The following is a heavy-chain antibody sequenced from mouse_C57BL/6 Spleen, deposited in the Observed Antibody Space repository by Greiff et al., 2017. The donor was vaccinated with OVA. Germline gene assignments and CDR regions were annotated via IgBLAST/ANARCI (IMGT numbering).Heavy chain of an antibody. J-gene: IGHJ3*01. Sequence: EVQLQQSGPELVKPGASVKISCKASGYTFTDYYMNWVKQSHGKSLEWIGDINPNNGGTSYNQKFKGKATLTVDKSSSTAYMERHSLTSEDSAVYYCAREATQAWFAYWGQGTLVTVSA. CDR3: AREATQAWFAY. V-gene: IGHV1-26*01. CDR1: GYTFTDYY. D-gene: IGHD3-2*02. CDR2: INPNNGGT.